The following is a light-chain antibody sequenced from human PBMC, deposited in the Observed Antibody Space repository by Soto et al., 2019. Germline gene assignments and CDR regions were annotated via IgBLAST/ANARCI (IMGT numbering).Light chain of an antibody. CDR3: CSYAGHSGV. V-gene: IGLV2-23*02. CDR2: EVS. J-gene: IGLJ3*02. Sequence: QSALTQPASVSGSPGQSIIISCTGTSSDVGSYNFVSWYQQHPGKAPKLMIYEVSKRPSGVSNRFSGSKSGNTASLTISGLQPEDEADYYCCSYAGHSGVFGGGTKLTV. CDR1: SSDVGSYNF.